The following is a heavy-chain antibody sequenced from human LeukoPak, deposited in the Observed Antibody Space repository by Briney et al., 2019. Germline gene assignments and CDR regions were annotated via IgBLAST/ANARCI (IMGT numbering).Heavy chain of an antibody. CDR2: ISYDGSNK. D-gene: IGHD3-22*01. Sequence: PGRSLRLSCAASGFTFSNYGMHWVRQAPCKGLEWVAVISYDGSNKYYADSLKGRFTISRDNSKNTLYLQMNSLRADDTALYYCAKDSYYYDSSGYYPQYYYYYMDVWGKGTTVTVSS. CDR1: GFTFSNYG. V-gene: IGHV3-30*18. CDR3: AKDSYYYDSSGYYPQYYYYYMDV. J-gene: IGHJ6*03.